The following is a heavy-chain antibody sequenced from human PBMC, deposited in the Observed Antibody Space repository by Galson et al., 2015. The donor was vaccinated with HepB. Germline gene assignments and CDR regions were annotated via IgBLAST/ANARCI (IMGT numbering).Heavy chain of an antibody. V-gene: IGHV3-21*01. J-gene: IGHJ4*02. Sequence: LRLSCAASGFTFSSYSMNWVRQAPGKGLEWVSSISSSSSYIYYADSVKGRFTISRDNAKNSLYLQMNSLRAEDTAVYYCARDGGLVKRNGYSSSWFDYWGQGTLVTVSS. CDR2: ISSSSSYI. D-gene: IGHD6-13*01. CDR3: ARDGGLVKRNGYSSSWFDY. CDR1: GFTFSSYS.